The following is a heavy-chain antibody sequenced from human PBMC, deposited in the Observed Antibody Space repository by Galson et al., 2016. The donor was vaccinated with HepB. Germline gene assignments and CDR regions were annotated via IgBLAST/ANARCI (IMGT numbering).Heavy chain of an antibody. CDR2: IKQDGSER. CDR1: GFTFRYFW. D-gene: IGHD3-22*01. J-gene: IGHJ1*01. Sequence: SLRLSCAGSGFTFRYFWMTWVRQAPGKGLEWVANIKQDGSERHFLDSVKDRFTISRDNAQNSIFLHMSSLRAEDTAVYYCARDVGYPDVWGQGALVAVSS. CDR3: ARDVGYPDV. V-gene: IGHV3-7*01.